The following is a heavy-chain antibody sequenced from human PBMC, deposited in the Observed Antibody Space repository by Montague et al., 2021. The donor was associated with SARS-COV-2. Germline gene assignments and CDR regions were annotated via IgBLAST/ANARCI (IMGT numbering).Heavy chain of an antibody. V-gene: IGHV4-59*01. J-gene: IGHJ5*02. Sequence: SETLSLTCSVSGGSISSDYWSWIRQSPGKGLEWIGYIYYRGTTNYNPSLKSRVTFSVDTSKNQFSLKLISLTAADTAVYFCAREDRWNWFDPWGQGVLVTVSS. CDR3: AREDRWNWFDP. CDR2: IYYRGTT. CDR1: GGSISSDY. D-gene: IGHD5-24*01.